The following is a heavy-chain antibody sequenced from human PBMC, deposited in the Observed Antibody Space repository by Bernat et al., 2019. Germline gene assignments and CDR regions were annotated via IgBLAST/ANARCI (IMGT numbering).Heavy chain of an antibody. CDR3: ARQARVVVINDAFDI. V-gene: IGHV4-39*01. CDR1: GGSISSSSYY. Sequence: HLQLQASGPGLVKPSETLSLTCTVSGGSISSSSYYWGWIRQPPGKGLEWIGRIYYSGSTYYNPSLKSRVTISVDTSKNQFSLKLSSVTAADTAVYYCARQARVVVINDAFDIWGQGTMVTVSS. D-gene: IGHD3-22*01. CDR2: IYYSGST. J-gene: IGHJ3*02.